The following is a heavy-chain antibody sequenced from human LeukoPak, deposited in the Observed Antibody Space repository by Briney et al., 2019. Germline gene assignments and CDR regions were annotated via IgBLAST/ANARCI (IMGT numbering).Heavy chain of an antibody. V-gene: IGHV3-73*01. CDR1: GFTFSGSA. Sequence: GGSLRLSCAASGFTFSGSAMHWVRQASGKGLEWVGRIRSKANSYATAYAASVKGRFTISRDDSKNTAYLQMNSLKTEDTAVYYCTRRWWDRYYYYGMDVWGQGTLVAVSS. D-gene: IGHD1-26*01. CDR2: IRSKANSYAT. J-gene: IGHJ6*02. CDR3: TRRWWDRYYYYGMDV.